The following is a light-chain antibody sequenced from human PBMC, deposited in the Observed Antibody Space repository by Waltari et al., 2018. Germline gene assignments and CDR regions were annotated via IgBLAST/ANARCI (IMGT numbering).Light chain of an antibody. CDR2: AAS. CDR1: QNIRSY. CDR3: QQTYSTPWT. Sequence: DIQMTQSPSSLSASVGDSVTITCRASQNIRSYLNWYQQKPGKAPNLLIYAASSLQSGVPSRFSGSGSETDFTLTITSLQPEDFATYYCQQTYSTPWTFGQGTKVEIK. V-gene: IGKV1-39*01. J-gene: IGKJ1*01.